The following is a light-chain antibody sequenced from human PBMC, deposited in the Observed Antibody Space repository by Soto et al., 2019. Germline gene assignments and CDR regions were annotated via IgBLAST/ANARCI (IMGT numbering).Light chain of an antibody. CDR1: SSDVGGYNY. Sequence: QYALTQPASVSGSPGQSITIYCTGTSSDVGGYNYVSWYQQHPGKAPKLMIYDVSNRPSGVSNRFSGSKSGNTASLTISGLQAEDEADYYCSSYTSSSTPVVFGGGTKLTVL. V-gene: IGLV2-14*01. CDR2: DVS. J-gene: IGLJ2*01. CDR3: SSYTSSSTPVV.